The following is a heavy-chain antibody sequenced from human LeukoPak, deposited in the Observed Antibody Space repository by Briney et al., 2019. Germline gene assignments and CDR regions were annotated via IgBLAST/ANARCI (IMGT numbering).Heavy chain of an antibody. J-gene: IGHJ4*02. CDR1: GVSISGFY. D-gene: IGHD1-1*01. Sequence: SETLSLTCTVSGVSISGFYWDWIRQPPGKGLEWLGYIYYTGLTNYNPSLGSRITMSVDTSKNQLSLKLGSVTAADTAVYYCGRWNEGWDHLGQGTLVTVSS. V-gene: IGHV4-59*01. CDR2: IYYTGLT. CDR3: GRWNEGWDH.